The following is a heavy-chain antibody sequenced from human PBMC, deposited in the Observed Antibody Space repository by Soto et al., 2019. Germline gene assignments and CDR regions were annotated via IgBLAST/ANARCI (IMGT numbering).Heavy chain of an antibody. D-gene: IGHD2-2*01. CDR2: IYHSGST. Sequence: SETLSLTCAVSGGSISSGGYSWSWIRQPPGKGLEWIGYIYHSGSTYYNPSLKSRVTISVDRSKNQFSLKISSVTAADTSVYYCARIVVIPAAPDYYNYYGVDVWGQGTTVTVSS. CDR3: ARIVVIPAAPDYYNYYGVDV. V-gene: IGHV4-30-2*01. CDR1: GGSISSGGYS. J-gene: IGHJ6*02.